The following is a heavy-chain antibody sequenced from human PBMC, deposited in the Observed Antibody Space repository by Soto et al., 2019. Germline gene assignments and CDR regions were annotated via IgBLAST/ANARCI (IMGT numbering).Heavy chain of an antibody. CDR2: TYHRGST. CDR1: GVSISSYF. D-gene: IGHD6-25*01. V-gene: IGHV4-59*01. CDR3: ARIGGYHGPLDY. Sequence: LSLTCSVSGVSISSYFWSWIRQAPGRGLEWIGYTYHRGSTNYSPSLRSRVAISLDTSENQFSLKVNSVTAADTAVYYCARIGGYHGPLDYWGQGTPVTVSS. J-gene: IGHJ4*02.